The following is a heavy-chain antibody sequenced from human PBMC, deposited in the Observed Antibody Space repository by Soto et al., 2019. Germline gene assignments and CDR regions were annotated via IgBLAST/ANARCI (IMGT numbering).Heavy chain of an antibody. Sequence: GGSLRLSCAASGFTFSSYAMSWVRQAPGKGLEWVSGISGSGGSTYYADSVKGRFSISRDKSKNTLYLQMNSLRAEDTAVYYCEKPTSSGWTKAPFDYWGQGTLVTVSS. CDR3: EKPTSSGWTKAPFDY. J-gene: IGHJ4*02. CDR1: GFTFSSYA. D-gene: IGHD6-19*01. CDR2: ISGSGGST. V-gene: IGHV3-23*01.